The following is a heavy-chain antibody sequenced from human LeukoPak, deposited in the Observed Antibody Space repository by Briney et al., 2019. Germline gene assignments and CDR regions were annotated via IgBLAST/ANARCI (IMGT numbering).Heavy chain of an antibody. J-gene: IGHJ4*02. CDR1: GGSISSNY. V-gene: IGHV3-53*01. D-gene: IGHD2-15*01. Sequence: ETLSLTCTVSGGSISSNYMSWVRQAPGKGLEWVSVIYSGGSTYYADSVKGRFTISRDNSKNTLYLQMNSLRAEDTAVYYCARDLCSGGSCWSPYWGQGTLVTVSS. CDR3: ARDLCSGGSCWSPY. CDR2: IYSGGST.